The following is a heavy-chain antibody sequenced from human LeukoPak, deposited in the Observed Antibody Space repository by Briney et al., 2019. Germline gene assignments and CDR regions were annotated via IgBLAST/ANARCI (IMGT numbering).Heavy chain of an antibody. CDR1: GFTFSSYA. V-gene: IGHV3-23*01. J-gene: IGHJ3*02. Sequence: GGSLRLSCAASGFTFSSYAMSWVRQAPGKGLEWVSAISGSGGSTYYADSVKGRFTISRDNSKNTLYLQMNSLRAEDTAVYYCAKDIITMIVVAKPGAFDIWGQGTMVTVSS. CDR2: ISGSGGST. D-gene: IGHD3-22*01. CDR3: AKDIITMIVVAKPGAFDI.